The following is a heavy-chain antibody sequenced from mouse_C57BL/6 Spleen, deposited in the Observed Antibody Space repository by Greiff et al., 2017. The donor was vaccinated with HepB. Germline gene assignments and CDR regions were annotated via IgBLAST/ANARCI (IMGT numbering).Heavy chain of an antibody. V-gene: IGHV3-6*01. Sequence: EVHLVESGPGLVKPSQSLSLTCSVTGYSITNGYYWNWIRQFPGNKLEWMGYISYDGSNNYNPSLKNRISITRDTSKNQFFLKLNSVTTEDTATYYCARGYDGFPWFAYWGQGTLVTVSA. CDR1: GYSITNGYY. J-gene: IGHJ3*01. CDR2: ISYDGSN. CDR3: ARGYDGFPWFAY. D-gene: IGHD2-3*01.